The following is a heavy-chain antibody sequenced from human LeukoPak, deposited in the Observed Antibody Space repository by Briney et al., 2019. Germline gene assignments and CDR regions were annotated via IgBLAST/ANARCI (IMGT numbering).Heavy chain of an antibody. J-gene: IGHJ4*02. CDR2: ISYDGSDK. V-gene: IGHV3-30*18. CDR3: AKDSEYGSGWNSFV. Sequence: GGSLRLSCAASGFTFSRYGMHWVRQAPGKGLEWVALISYDGSDKYYADSVKGRFTISRDNSKNTLYVQMNSLRAEDTAVYYCAKDSEYGSGWNSFVWGQGTLVTVSS. D-gene: IGHD6-19*01. CDR1: GFTFSRYG.